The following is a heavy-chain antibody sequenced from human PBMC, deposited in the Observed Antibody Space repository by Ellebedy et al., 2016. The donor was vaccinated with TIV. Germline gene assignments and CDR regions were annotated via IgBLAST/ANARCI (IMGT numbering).Heavy chain of an antibody. Sequence: PGGSLRLSCAASGFTFSSYAMSWVRQAPGKGLEWVSAISGSGGSTYYADSVKGRFTISRDNSKNTLYLQMNSLRAEDKAVYYCAKFLVVATIWGTFDYWGQGTLVTVSS. CDR1: GFTFSSYA. CDR2: ISGSGGST. D-gene: IGHD5-12*01. CDR3: AKFLVVATIWGTFDY. J-gene: IGHJ4*02. V-gene: IGHV3-23*01.